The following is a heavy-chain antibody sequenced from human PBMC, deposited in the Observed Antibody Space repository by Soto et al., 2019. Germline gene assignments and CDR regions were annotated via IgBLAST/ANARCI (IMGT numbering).Heavy chain of an antibody. J-gene: IGHJ4*02. V-gene: IGHV1-3*01. CDR1: GYTFISYA. D-gene: IGHD3-22*01. CDR3: ARISSGYYSGYFDY. Sequence: QVQLVQSGAEVKKPGASVKVSCKTSGYTFISYAMHWVRQAPGQRLEWMGWINAGNGNTQYSQKFQDRVTITRDTSASTAVMELSSLRSEDTAMYYWARISSGYYSGYFDYWGQGALVTVSS. CDR2: INAGNGNT.